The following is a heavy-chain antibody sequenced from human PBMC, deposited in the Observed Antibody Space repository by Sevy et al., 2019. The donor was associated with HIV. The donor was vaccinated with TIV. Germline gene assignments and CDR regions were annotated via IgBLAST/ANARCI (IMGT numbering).Heavy chain of an antibody. CDR1: GFTFSTYW. V-gene: IGHV3-7*04. Sequence: GGSLRLSCAASGFTFSTYWMHWVRQAPGKGLEWVANIKQDESEKYYVASVKGRFTISRDNAKNSLYLQMNSLRPGDTAVYYCARGNSGSLDYRGQGTLVTVSS. CDR3: ARGNSGSLDY. J-gene: IGHJ4*02. D-gene: IGHD3-22*01. CDR2: IKQDESEK.